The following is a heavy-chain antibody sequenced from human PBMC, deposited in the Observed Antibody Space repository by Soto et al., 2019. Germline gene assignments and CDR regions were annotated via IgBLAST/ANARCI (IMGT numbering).Heavy chain of an antibody. D-gene: IGHD3-22*01. J-gene: IGHJ4*02. CDR1: GGDFSSYT. CDR2: IIPIFGTA. CDR3: AYDSSGYYYFGY. Sequence: VKVSCRASGGDFSSYTISWVRQAPGQGLEWMGGIIPIFGTANYAQKFQGRVTITADESTSTAYMELSSLRSEDTAVYYCAYDSSGYYYFGYWGQGTLVTVAS. V-gene: IGHV1-69*13.